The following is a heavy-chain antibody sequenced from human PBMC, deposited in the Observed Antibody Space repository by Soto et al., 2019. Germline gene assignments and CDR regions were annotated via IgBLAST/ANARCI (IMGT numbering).Heavy chain of an antibody. CDR2: ISAYNGNT. CDR1: GYTFTSYG. D-gene: IGHD2-15*01. V-gene: IGHV1-18*04. CDR3: ARGSVVQDAYYYYYGMDV. J-gene: IGHJ6*02. Sequence: ASVKVSCKASGYTFTSYGISWVRQAPGQGLEWMGWISAYNGNTNYAQKLQGRVAMTTDTSTSTAYMELRSLRSDDTAVYYCARGSVVQDAYYYYYGMDVWGQGTTVTVS.